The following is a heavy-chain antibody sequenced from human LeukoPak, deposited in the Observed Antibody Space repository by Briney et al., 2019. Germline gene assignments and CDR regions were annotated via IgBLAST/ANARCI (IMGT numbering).Heavy chain of an antibody. CDR1: GGTFSSYA. J-gene: IGHJ4*02. CDR2: IIPILGIA. CDR3: ARSSAGRDY. V-gene: IGHV1-69*04. Sequence: SVKVSRKASGGTFSSYAISWVRQAPGQGLEWMGRIIPILGIANYAQKFQGRVTITADKSTSTAYMELSSLRSEDTAVYYCARSSAGRDYWGEGTLVTVSS. D-gene: IGHD6-13*01.